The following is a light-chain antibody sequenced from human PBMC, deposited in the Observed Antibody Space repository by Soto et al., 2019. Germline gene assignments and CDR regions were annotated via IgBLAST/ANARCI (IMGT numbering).Light chain of an antibody. J-gene: IGLJ1*01. CDR2: EVT. CDR1: STDIGDYNW. Sequence: QSALTQPASVSGSPGRSIAISCTGTSTDIGDYNWVSWYQQHPGRAPKLIIYEVTNRPSGVSDRFSGSKSGNTASLTISGLQTGDEADYFCSSYRRPTTLVFGPGTKVTVL. CDR3: SSYRRPTTLV. V-gene: IGLV2-14*03.